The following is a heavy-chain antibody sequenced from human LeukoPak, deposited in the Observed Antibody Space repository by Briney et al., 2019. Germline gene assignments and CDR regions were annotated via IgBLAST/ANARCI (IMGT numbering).Heavy chain of an antibody. J-gene: IGHJ6*02. D-gene: IGHD2-2*01. Sequence: ASVKVSCKASGYTFTSYGISWVRQAPGQGLEWMGWISAYNGNTNYAQKLQGRVTMTTDTSTSTAYVELRSLRSDDTAVYYCARDWGAYCSSTSCYELNDPTGMDVWGQGTTVTVSS. CDR1: GYTFTSYG. CDR3: ARDWGAYCSSTSCYELNDPTGMDV. V-gene: IGHV1-18*01. CDR2: ISAYNGNT.